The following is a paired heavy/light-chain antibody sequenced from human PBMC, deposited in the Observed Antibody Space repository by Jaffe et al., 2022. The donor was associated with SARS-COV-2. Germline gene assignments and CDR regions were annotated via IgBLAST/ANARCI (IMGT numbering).Light chain of an antibody. CDR2: DAS. CDR1: QSVSSY. V-gene: IGKV3-11*01. Sequence: EIVLTQSPATLSLSPGERATLSCRASQSVSSYLAWYQQKPGQAPRLLIYDASNRATGIPARFSGSGSGTDFTLTISSLEPEDFAVYYCQYGYTFGQGTKLEIK. CDR3: QYGYT. J-gene: IGKJ2*01.
Heavy chain of an antibody. J-gene: IGHJ6*02. Sequence: QVQLVESGGGLVKPGGSLRLSCAASGFTFSDYYMSWIRQAPGKGLEWVSYISSSGSTIYYADSVKGRFTISRDNAKNSLYLQMNSLRAEDTAVYYCARAREKEYQLLYRPLHYYYYYGMDVWGQGTTVTVSS. CDR3: ARAREKEYQLLYRPLHYYYYYGMDV. CDR1: GFTFSDYY. CDR2: ISSSGSTI. V-gene: IGHV3-11*01. D-gene: IGHD2-2*02.